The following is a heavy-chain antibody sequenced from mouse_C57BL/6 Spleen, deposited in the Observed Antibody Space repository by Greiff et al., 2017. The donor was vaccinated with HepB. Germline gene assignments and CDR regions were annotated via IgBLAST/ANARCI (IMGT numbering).Heavy chain of an antibody. V-gene: IGHV1-72*01. CDR2: IDPNSGGT. J-gene: IGHJ3*01. CDR1: GYTFTSYW. CDR3: ARHDYDEGFAY. D-gene: IGHD2-4*01. Sequence: QVQLQQPGAELVKPGASVKLSCKASGYTFTSYWMHWVKQRPGRGLEWIGRIDPNSGGTKYNEKFKSKATLTVDKPSSTAYMQISSLTSEDSAVYYCARHDYDEGFAYWGQGTLVTVSA.